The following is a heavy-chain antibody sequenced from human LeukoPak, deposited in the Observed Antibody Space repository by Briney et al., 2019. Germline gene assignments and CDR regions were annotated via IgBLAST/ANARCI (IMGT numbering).Heavy chain of an antibody. CDR3: AKSSAYYYDSSGYYPFDY. CDR1: GFTFSSYA. J-gene: IGHJ4*02. D-gene: IGHD3-22*01. V-gene: IGHV3-23*01. Sequence: GGSLRLSCAASGFTFSSYAMSWVRQAPGKGLEWVSAISGSGGSTYYADSVKGRFTISRDNSKNTLYLQMNSLRAEDTAVYYCAKSSAYYYDSSGYYPFDYWGQGTLVTVSS. CDR2: ISGSGGST.